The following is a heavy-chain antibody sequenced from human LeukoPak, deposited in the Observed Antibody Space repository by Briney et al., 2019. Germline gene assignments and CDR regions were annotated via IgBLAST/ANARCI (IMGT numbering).Heavy chain of an antibody. CDR1: GFTFSDYY. CDR2: INSDGINT. Sequence: GGSLRLSCAASGFTFSDYYMSWIRQAQGKGLVWVPRINSDGINTSYADSVKGRFTISRDNAKNTLNLQMNSLRAEDTAVYYCARDLGQYYDTSDNWFDPWGQGTLVTVSS. J-gene: IGHJ5*02. D-gene: IGHD3-22*01. CDR3: ARDLGQYYDTSDNWFDP. V-gene: IGHV3-74*01.